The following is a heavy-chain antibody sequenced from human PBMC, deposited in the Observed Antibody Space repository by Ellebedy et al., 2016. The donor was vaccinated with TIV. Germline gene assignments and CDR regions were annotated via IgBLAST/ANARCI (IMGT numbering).Heavy chain of an antibody. Sequence: AASVKVSCKASGYTFNDYYIHWVRQDPGQGLEWMGWINPNSAGTNYAQKFQGRVTMIRDTSISTASMELRLLISDDTAVYYCARDPLGLRVCNTTTCYDRDYYGMDVWGQGTAVTVSS. D-gene: IGHD2-2*01. CDR2: INPNSAGT. CDR3: ARDPLGLRVCNTTTCYDRDYYGMDV. V-gene: IGHV1-2*02. CDR1: GYTFNDYY. J-gene: IGHJ6*02.